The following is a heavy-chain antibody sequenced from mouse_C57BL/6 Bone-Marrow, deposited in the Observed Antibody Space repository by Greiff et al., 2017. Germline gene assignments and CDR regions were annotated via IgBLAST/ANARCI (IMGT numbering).Heavy chain of an antibody. Sequence: VQLQQPGAELVMPGASVKLSCKASGYTFTSYWMHWVKQRPGQGLEWIGEIDPSDSYTNYNQKFKGKSTLTVDKSSSTAYMQLSSLTSEDSAVYYCGRWELGDYWGQGTTLTVSS. CDR3: GRWELGDY. V-gene: IGHV1-69*01. CDR2: IDPSDSYT. D-gene: IGHD4-1*01. J-gene: IGHJ2*01. CDR1: GYTFTSYW.